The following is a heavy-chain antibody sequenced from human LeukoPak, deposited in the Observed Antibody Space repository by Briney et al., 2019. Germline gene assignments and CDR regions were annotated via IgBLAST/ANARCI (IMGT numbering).Heavy chain of an antibody. J-gene: IGHJ4*02. D-gene: IGHD6-19*01. CDR3: ARVSHSSGWYPFDY. V-gene: IGHV1-3*01. CDR1: GYTFTSYA. CDR2: INAGNGNT. Sequence: ASVKVSCKASGYTFTSYAMHWVRQAPGQRLEWMGWINAGNGNTKYSQKFQGRVTITRDTCASTAYMELSSLRSEDTAVYYCARVSHSSGWYPFDYWGQGTLVTVSS.